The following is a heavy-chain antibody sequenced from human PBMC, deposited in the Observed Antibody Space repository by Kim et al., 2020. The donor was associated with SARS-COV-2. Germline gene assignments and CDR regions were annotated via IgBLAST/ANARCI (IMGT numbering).Heavy chain of an antibody. CDR3: ASEIGSSYFDY. D-gene: IGHD1-26*01. CDR1: GFTFSSDG. J-gene: IGHJ4*02. V-gene: IGHV3-33*01. Sequence: GGSLRLSCAASGFTFSSDGMHWVRQAPGKGLEWVAVRWYDGSSKYYADSVKGRFTISRDNSKNTLYLQMNSLRAEDTAVYYCASEIGSSYFDYWGQGTLVTVSS. CDR2: RWYDGSSK.